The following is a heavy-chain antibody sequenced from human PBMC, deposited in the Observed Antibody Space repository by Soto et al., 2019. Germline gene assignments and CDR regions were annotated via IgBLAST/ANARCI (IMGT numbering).Heavy chain of an antibody. CDR1: GGSISSSSYY. D-gene: IGHD4-4*01. CDR2: IYYSGST. CDR3: ARHASSNPSFDY. J-gene: IGHJ4*02. Sequence: SETLSLTCTVSGGSISSSSYYWGWIRQPPGKGLEWIGSIYYSGSTYYNPSLKSRVTISVDTSKNQFSLKLSSVTAADTAVYYCARHASSNPSFDYWGQGTLVTVSS. V-gene: IGHV4-39*01.